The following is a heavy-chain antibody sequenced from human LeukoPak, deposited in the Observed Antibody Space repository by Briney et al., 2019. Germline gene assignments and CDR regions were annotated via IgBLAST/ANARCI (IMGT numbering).Heavy chain of an antibody. CDR2: ISGSGAGT. Sequence: QPGGSLRLSCAASGFTFSSYAVSWVRQAPGNGLEWVSAISGSGAGTYYADSVKGRFTISRDNSKNTLYLQMNSLRAEDTAVYYCAKGGSSGLRGAFDIWGQGTMVTVSS. J-gene: IGHJ3*02. CDR1: GFTFSSYA. V-gene: IGHV3-23*01. CDR3: AKGGSSGLRGAFDI. D-gene: IGHD3-22*01.